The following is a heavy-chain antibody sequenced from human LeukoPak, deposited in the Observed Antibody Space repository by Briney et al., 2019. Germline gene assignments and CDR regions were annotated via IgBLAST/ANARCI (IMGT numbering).Heavy chain of an antibody. CDR3: ARDFGDSYGYSYFDF. CDR1: GFTFSSHS. V-gene: IGHV3-21*01. J-gene: IGHJ4*02. CDR2: ISGRSTYM. D-gene: IGHD5-18*01. Sequence: GGSLRLSCVASGFTFSSHSIIWIRQAPGMGLEWVSSISGRSTYMYYADSVKGRFTISRDNAKNSLYLQMNSLRAPDTAVYYCARDFGDSYGYSYFDFWGQGTLVTVSS.